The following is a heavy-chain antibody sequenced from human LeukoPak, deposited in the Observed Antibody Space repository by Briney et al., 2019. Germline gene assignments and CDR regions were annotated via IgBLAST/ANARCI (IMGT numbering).Heavy chain of an antibody. J-gene: IGHJ4*02. CDR1: GYTFTSYY. CDR3: ARVQYGSSSWSTTYYFDY. V-gene: IGHV1-46*01. CDR2: INTSGGST. D-gene: IGHD6-13*01. Sequence: ASVKVSCKASGYTFTSYYMHWVRQAPGQGLGRVGIINTSGGSTSYAQKFQGRVTMTRDTSTSTVYMELSSLRSEDTAVYYCARVQYGSSSWSTTYYFDYWGQGTLVTVSS.